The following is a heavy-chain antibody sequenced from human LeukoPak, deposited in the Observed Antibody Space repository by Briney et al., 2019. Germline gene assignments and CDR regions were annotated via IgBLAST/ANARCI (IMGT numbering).Heavy chain of an antibody. CDR3: ARNPAASGSFEY. V-gene: IGHV1-8*01. J-gene: IGHJ4*02. CDR1: GYTFTNYD. D-gene: IGHD3-10*01. Sequence: ASVKVSCKASGYTFTNYDINWVRQATGQGLEWMGWMNPNSGNTGYAQRFQGRVTMTRDTSTGTAYMDLSSLTSEDTAVYYCARNPAASGSFEYWGQGTLATVSS. CDR2: MNPNSGNT.